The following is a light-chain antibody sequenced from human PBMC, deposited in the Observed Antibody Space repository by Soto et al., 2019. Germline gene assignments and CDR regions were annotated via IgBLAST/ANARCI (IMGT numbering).Light chain of an antibody. CDR2: AAS. Sequence: DIQMTQSPSSLPASVGDRVTITCRASQSISSYLNWYQQKPGKAPKLLIYAASSLQSGVPSRFSGSGSGTDFTLTISCLQSEDFATYYCQQYYSYPSFGGGTKVDIK. J-gene: IGKJ4*01. V-gene: IGKV1-39*01. CDR1: QSISSY. CDR3: QQYYSYPS.